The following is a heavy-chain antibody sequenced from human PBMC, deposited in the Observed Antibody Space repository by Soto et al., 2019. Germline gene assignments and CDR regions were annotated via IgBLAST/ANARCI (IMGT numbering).Heavy chain of an antibody. CDR2: IFYLGSS. D-gene: IGHD2-15*01. J-gene: IGHJ5*02. CDR3: ARNSSALRKNKWFDP. V-gene: IGHV4-39*01. CDR1: GDSTISSDFY. Sequence: KPXETLSLPCTDSGDSTISSDFYWGWVRQPPGKGLEWIGSIFYLGSSYYNPSLKSRVTMSVDTSKNQFYLRLRSVTAADTALYFCARNSSALRKNKWFDPWGQGIMVTVSS.